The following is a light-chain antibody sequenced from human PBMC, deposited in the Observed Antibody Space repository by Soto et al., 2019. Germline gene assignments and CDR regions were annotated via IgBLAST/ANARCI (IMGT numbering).Light chain of an antibody. CDR3: CSYTSSTIYV. V-gene: IGLV2-14*03. CDR1: SSDVGGYNY. CDR2: DVT. J-gene: IGLJ1*01. Sequence: QSALTQPASVSGSPGQSIPISCTGTSSDVGGYNYVSWYQQHPGKAPKLMIYDVTSRPSGVSDRFSGSKSGTTASLTISGLQAEDEADYYCCSYTSSTIYVFGTGTKVTVL.